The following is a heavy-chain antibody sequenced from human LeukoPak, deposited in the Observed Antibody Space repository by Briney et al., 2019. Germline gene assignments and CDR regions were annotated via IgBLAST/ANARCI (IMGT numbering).Heavy chain of an antibody. CDR1: GGSISNYY. V-gene: IGHV4-59*01. D-gene: IGHD3-3*01. CDR2: IYYSGDT. J-gene: IGHJ4*02. Sequence: SEILSVTCTESGGSISNYYWSWIRQPPGKGLGWIGYIYYSGDTNYNPSLKSRVTISVDTSKNQYSLKLTSVTAADTAVYYCASSHPLGSNNDYYTPFDYWGQGALVIVSS. CDR3: ASSHPLGSNNDYYTPFDY.